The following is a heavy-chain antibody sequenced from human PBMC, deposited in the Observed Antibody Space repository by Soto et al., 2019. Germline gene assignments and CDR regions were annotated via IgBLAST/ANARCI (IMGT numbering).Heavy chain of an antibody. V-gene: IGHV3-23*01. CDR3: AKDRAGSSSWYYFDY. Sequence: PGGSLRLSCAASGFTFSSYAMNWVRQAPGKGLEWVATISGSGGSTYYADSVKGRFTISRDNSKNTLYLQMSSLGAEDTALYFCAKDRAGSSSWYYFDYWGQGTLVTVSS. J-gene: IGHJ4*02. CDR2: ISGSGGST. D-gene: IGHD6-13*01. CDR1: GFTFSSYA.